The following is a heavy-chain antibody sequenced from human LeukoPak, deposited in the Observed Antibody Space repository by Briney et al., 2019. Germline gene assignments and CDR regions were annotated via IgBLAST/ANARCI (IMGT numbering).Heavy chain of an antibody. J-gene: IGHJ4*02. D-gene: IGHD3-10*01. CDR1: GGSISSYY. Sequence: SGTLSLTCTVSGGSISSYYWSWIRQPPGKGLEWIGYIYYSGSTNYNPSLKSRVTISVDTSKNQFSLKLSSVTAADTAVYYCARDLGPYYYGSGSYFDYWGQGTLVTVSS. V-gene: IGHV4-59*01. CDR2: IYYSGST. CDR3: ARDLGPYYYGSGSYFDY.